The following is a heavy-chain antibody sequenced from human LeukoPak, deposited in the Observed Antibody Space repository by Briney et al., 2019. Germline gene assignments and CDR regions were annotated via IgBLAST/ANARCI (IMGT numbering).Heavy chain of an antibody. Sequence: SETLSLTCAVSGGSISSSIWWSWVRQPPGKGLEWIGETYQSGSANHNPSLKSRLTISVDRSKNQFSLKLNSVTAADTAVYYCARRQAGATIDYWGQGTLVTVSS. CDR2: TYQSGSA. CDR1: GGSISSSIW. CDR3: ARRQAGATIDY. D-gene: IGHD1-26*01. V-gene: IGHV4-4*02. J-gene: IGHJ4*02.